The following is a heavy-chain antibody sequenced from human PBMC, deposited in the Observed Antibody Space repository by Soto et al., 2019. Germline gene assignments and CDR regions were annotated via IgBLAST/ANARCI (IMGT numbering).Heavy chain of an antibody. V-gene: IGHV3-30*18. CDR1: GFTFSSYG. J-gene: IGHJ4*02. CDR3: AKVGFRYDY. CDR2: ISYDGSNK. Sequence: QVQLVESGGGVVQPGRSLRLSCAASGFTFSSYGMHWVRQAPVKGLEWVAVISYDGSNKYYAESVKGRFTISRDNSKKTLYLQMNSLRAEDTAVYYCAKVGFRYDYWGQGTLVNVSS.